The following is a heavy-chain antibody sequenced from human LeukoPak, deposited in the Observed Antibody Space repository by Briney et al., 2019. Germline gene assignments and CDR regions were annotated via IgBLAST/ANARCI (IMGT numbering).Heavy chain of an antibody. Sequence: SETLSLTCTVSGGSISTYYWSWIRQPPGKALEWIGYIYYSGSTNYNPSLKSRVTTSVDTSKNQFSLKLSSVTAADTAVYYCARYYSSGWTNWFDPWGQGTLVTVSS. D-gene: IGHD6-19*01. CDR2: IYYSGST. J-gene: IGHJ5*02. CDR3: ARYYSSGWTNWFDP. CDR1: GGSISTYY. V-gene: IGHV4-59*01.